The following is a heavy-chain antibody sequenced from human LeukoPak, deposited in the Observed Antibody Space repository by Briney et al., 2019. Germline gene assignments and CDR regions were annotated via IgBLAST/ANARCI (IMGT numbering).Heavy chain of an antibody. D-gene: IGHD1-26*01. CDR2: ISSSSSYI. Sequence: GGSLRLSCAASGFTFSSYSMNWVRQAPGKGLEWVSSISSSSSYIYYADSVKGRFTISRDNAKNSLYLQMNSLRAEDTAVYYCARVLDPVGAASSSWGQGTLVAVSS. CDR1: GFTFSSYS. CDR3: ARVLDPVGAASSS. J-gene: IGHJ5*02. V-gene: IGHV3-21*01.